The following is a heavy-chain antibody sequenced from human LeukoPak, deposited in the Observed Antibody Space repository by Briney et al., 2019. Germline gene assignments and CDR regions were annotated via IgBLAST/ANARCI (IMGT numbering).Heavy chain of an antibody. CDR2: ISGSGGST. Sequence: PGGSLRLPCAASGFTFSSYAMRWVRQAPGKGMEWVSAISGSGGSTYYADSVKGRFTISRDNSKNTLYLQMNSLRAEDTAVYYCANTPLWFGEKSGDYWGQGTLVTVSS. CDR3: ANTPLWFGEKSGDY. J-gene: IGHJ4*02. V-gene: IGHV3-23*01. CDR1: GFTFSSYA. D-gene: IGHD3-10*01.